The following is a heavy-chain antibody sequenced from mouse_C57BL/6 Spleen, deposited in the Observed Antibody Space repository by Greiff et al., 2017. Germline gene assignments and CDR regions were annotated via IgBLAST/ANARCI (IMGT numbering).Heavy chain of an antibody. CDR3: AKPPYYYRPAWFAY. CDR1: GFTFSDSG. J-gene: IGHJ3*01. Sequence: EVKLVESGGGLVKPGGSLKLSCAASGFTFSDSGMHWVRQAPEKGLEWVAYISSGSSTIYYADTVKGRFTISRDNAKNTLFLQMTSLRTEDTAMYYCAKPPYYYRPAWFAYWGQGTLVTVSA. CDR2: ISSGSSTI. D-gene: IGHD1-1*01. V-gene: IGHV5-17*01.